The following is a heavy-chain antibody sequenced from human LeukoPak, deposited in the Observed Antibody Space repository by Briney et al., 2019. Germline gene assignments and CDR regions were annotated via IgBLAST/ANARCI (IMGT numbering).Heavy chain of an antibody. CDR2: INHSGST. J-gene: IGHJ6*02. Sequence: SETLSLTCAVYGGSFSGYYWSWIRQPPGKGLEWIGEINHSGSTNYNPSLKSRVTISVDTSKNQFSLKLSSVTAADTAVYYCARGPIGSYYYYGMDVWGQRTTVTVSS. CDR3: ARGPIGSYYYYGMDV. CDR1: GGSFSGYY. V-gene: IGHV4-34*01. D-gene: IGHD3-10*01.